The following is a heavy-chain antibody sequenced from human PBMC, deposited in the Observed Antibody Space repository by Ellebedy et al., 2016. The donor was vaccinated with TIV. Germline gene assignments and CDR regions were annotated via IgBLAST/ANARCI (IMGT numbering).Heavy chain of an antibody. D-gene: IGHD1-26*01. J-gene: IGHJ4*02. CDR3: VRVSRSGNYPG. CDR2: ISYDGTKK. Sequence: GESLKISXAASGFLFSSYAMHWVRQAPGKGLEWVAVISYDGTKKYYGDSVKGRFTISRDNSKNTLYLQMNSLRDEDTAVYYCVRVSRSGNYPGWGQGTLVTVSS. CDR1: GFLFSSYA. V-gene: IGHV3-30*03.